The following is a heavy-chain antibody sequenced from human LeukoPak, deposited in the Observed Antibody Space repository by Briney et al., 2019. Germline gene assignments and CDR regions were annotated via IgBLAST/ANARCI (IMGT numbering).Heavy chain of an antibody. CDR3: ARDSGHAFDI. Sequence: GGSLRLYCVASGFTFSTYGMHWVRQAPGKGLEWVAVIWYDGSNKYYGDSVKGRFTISRDNSKNTLYLQMNSLRAEDTAVYYCARDSGHAFDIWGQGTMVTVSS. V-gene: IGHV3-33*01. J-gene: IGHJ3*02. D-gene: IGHD6-25*01. CDR2: IWYDGSNK. CDR1: GFTFSTYG.